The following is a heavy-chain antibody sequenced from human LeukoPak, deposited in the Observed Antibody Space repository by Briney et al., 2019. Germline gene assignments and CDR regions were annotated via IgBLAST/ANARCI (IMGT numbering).Heavy chain of an antibody. Sequence: HPGGSLRLSCAASGFTFSSYAMHWVRQAPGKGLEWVAVISYDGSNKYYADSVKGRFTISRDNSKNTLYLQMNSLRAEDTAVYYCARDVGATTFDPWGQGTLVTVSS. CDR3: ARDVGATTFDP. CDR1: GFTFSSYA. V-gene: IGHV3-30-3*01. D-gene: IGHD1-26*01. J-gene: IGHJ5*02. CDR2: ISYDGSNK.